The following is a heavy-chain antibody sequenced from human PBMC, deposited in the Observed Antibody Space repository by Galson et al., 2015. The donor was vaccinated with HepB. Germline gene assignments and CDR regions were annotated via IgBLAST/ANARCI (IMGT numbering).Heavy chain of an antibody. V-gene: IGHV3-30*04. D-gene: IGHD6-19*01. CDR1: GFTFSQYA. CDR3: ARRYSSGFFPVY. CDR2: MSYDGSMK. J-gene: IGHJ4*02. Sequence: SLRLSCAASGFTFSQYAMHWLRQAPDKGPEWVAMMSYDGSMKEYADSVQGRFTISRDDFRNTLYLQMHSLTPEDTAIYYCARRYSSGFFPVYWGQGTLVSVSS.